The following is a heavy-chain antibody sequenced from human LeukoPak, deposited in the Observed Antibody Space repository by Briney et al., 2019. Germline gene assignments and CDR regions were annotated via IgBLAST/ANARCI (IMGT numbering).Heavy chain of an antibody. D-gene: IGHD2-8*02. CDR2: ISWDRGTT. J-gene: IGHJ4*02. V-gene: IGHV3-9*01. CDR3: ATYRQVLLPFES. Sequence: GGSLRLSCAASGFTFNNYAMHWVRQAPGKGLEWVSGISWDRGTTGYGDSVKGRFTISRDNAKNTLYLQMNSLRAEDTAIYYCATYRQVLLPFESWGQGTLVTVSS. CDR1: GFTFNNYA.